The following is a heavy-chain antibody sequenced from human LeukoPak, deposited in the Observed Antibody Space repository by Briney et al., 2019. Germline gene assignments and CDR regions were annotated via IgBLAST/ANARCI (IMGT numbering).Heavy chain of an antibody. V-gene: IGHV3-7*01. Sequence: GGSLRLSCTVSGFIFNKYWMTWVRQAPGKGLEWVANINQDGSQTYYEDSLKGRFTVSRDNAKNLLYLEMKSLKAEDTAVYYCARALGGTGARWGQGTLVTVSS. CDR3: ARALGGTGAR. D-gene: IGHD1-26*01. CDR2: INQDGSQT. J-gene: IGHJ1*01. CDR1: GFIFNKYW.